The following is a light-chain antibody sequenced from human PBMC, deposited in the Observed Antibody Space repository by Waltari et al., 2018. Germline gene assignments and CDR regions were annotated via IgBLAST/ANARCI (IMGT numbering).Light chain of an antibody. CDR2: AAS. J-gene: IGKJ3*01. Sequence: AIQMTQSPSSQSASVGDRVTITCRASEDIKNNLGWFQQTPGGAPKLLIFAASNLRSGVPSRFSGSGSGSGTDFTLTITSLQPEDFATYYCLQDYNYPFTFGPGTKVDIK. V-gene: IGKV1-6*01. CDR3: LQDYNYPFT. CDR1: EDIKNN.